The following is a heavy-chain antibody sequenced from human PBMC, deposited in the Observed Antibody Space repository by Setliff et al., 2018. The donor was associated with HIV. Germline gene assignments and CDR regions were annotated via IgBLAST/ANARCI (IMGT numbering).Heavy chain of an antibody. CDR2: FYYNGDS. CDR1: GDSVNDRSYF. V-gene: IGHV4-39*07. Sequence: PSETLSLTCTVSGDSVNDRSYFWGWIRQPPGKGLEWIGTFYYNGDSRYNPSLKSRVTISVDTSKNQFSLKLSSVTAADTAVYYCARESVRAYYFDYWGQGTLVTVSS. J-gene: IGHJ4*02. CDR3: ARESVRAYYFDY.